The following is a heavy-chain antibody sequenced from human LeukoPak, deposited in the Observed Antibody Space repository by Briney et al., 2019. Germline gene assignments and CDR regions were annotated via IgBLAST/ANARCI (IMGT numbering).Heavy chain of an antibody. CDR2: IWYNGKNK. CDR3: ARDLGGCTNGLCSYYFDY. CDR1: GFSFGGYG. V-gene: IGHV3-33*01. J-gene: IGHJ4*02. Sequence: PGGSLRLSCVASGFSFGGYGMNWVRQAPGKGLEWVAVIWYNGKNKYYSDSVKGRFTISRDTSKNTLYLQMNSLRAEDTAVYYCARDLGGCTNGLCSYYFDYWGQGTLVPVSS. D-gene: IGHD2-8*01.